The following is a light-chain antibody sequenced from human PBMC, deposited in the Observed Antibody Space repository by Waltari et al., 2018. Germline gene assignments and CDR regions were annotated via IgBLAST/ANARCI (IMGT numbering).Light chain of an antibody. V-gene: IGLV1-47*01. CDR2: RNN. CDR3: AAWDDSLSGWV. Sequence: QSVLTQPPSASGTPGQTVTISCSGSNSNIATNYVCWYQQVPETAPNLLLYRNNQRPSGVPDRFSGSKSGTSASLAISGLRSEDEADYYCAAWDDSLSGWVFGGGTKL. CDR1: NSNIATNY. J-gene: IGLJ3*02.